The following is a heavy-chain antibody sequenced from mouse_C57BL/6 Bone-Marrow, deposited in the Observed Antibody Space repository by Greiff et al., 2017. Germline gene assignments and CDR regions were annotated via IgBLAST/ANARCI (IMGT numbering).Heavy chain of an antibody. D-gene: IGHD1-1*01. Sequence: VQLKQSGAELVKPGASVKLSCTASGFNIKDYYMPWVKQRTEQGLEWLGRIDPEDGETKYAPKFQGKATITADTSSNTAYLQLSSLTSEDTAVYYCARTRVGARYFDVWGTGTTVTVAS. CDR3: ARTRVGARYFDV. V-gene: IGHV14-2*01. CDR2: IDPEDGET. J-gene: IGHJ1*03. CDR1: GFNIKDYY.